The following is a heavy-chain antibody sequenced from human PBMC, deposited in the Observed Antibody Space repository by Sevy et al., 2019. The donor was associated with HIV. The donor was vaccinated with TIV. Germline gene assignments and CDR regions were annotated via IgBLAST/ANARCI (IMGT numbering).Heavy chain of an antibody. J-gene: IGHJ4*02. CDR1: GYSFTSHW. CDR3: ATSRSGYFDSSGYYIY. CDR2: IYPDDSDT. Sequence: GESLKISCKGSGYSFTSHWIGWVRHMPGKGLEWTGIIYPDDSDTRYSPSFEGQVTFSADKSISTAYLQWSSLKASGTAMYYCATSRSGYFDSSGYYIYWGQGTLVTVSS. D-gene: IGHD3-22*01. V-gene: IGHV5-51*01.